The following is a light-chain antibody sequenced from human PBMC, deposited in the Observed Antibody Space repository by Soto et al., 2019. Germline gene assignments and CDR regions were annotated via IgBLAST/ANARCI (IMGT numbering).Light chain of an antibody. J-gene: IGKJ5*01. Sequence: VLTLSPATLSLSPGERATVSCRASQGVSSSYLAWYQHKPGQAPRLLIYGASSRTTGIPDRFSASGSGTDFTFTISRVEPEDFAVYYCQQYGDSPHGTFGQGTRLEIK. CDR2: GAS. CDR1: QGVSSSY. V-gene: IGKV3-20*01. CDR3: QQYGDSPHGT.